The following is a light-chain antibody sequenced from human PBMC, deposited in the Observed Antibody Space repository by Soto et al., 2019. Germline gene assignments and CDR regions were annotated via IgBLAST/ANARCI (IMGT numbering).Light chain of an antibody. Sequence: QSVLTQPRSVSGSPGQSVTISCTGTSSDVGGYNYVSWYQQYPGKAPKLMIYDVSKRPSGVPDRFSGSKSGNTASLTISGLPAEDEDDYYCCSYAGSYTLGIFGTGTKVTVL. CDR2: DVS. CDR1: SSDVGGYNY. J-gene: IGLJ1*01. CDR3: CSYAGSYTLGI. V-gene: IGLV2-11*01.